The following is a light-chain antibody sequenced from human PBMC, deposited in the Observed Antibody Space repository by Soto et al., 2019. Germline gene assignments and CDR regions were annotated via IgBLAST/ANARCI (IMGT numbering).Light chain of an antibody. V-gene: IGKV3-20*01. CDR2: GVS. CDR3: QQYDSSPWT. J-gene: IGKJ1*01. CDR1: QSVGRNY. Sequence: EIVLTQSPGTLSLSPGERATLSCRASQSVGRNYLAWYQQKPGQAPRLLIYGVSTRATGIPDRFSGSGSGTDFTLTISRLEPEDFAVYSCQQYDSSPWTFGQGTKVEIK.